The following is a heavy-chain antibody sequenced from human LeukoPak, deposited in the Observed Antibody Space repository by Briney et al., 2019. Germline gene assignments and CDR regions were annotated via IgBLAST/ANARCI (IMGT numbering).Heavy chain of an antibody. Sequence: RASVKVSCKASGYTFTSYGISWVRQAPGQGLEWMGWISAYNGNTNYAQKLQGRVTMTTDTSTSTAYMELRSLRSDDTAVYYCAREENYYDSSGYYLFYWGQGTLVTVSS. CDR2: ISAYNGNT. J-gene: IGHJ4*02. CDR3: AREENYYDSSGYYLFY. D-gene: IGHD3-22*01. CDR1: GYTFTSYG. V-gene: IGHV1-18*01.